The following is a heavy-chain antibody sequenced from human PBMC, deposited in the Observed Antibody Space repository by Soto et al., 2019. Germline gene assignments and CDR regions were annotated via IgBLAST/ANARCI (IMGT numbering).Heavy chain of an antibody. CDR3: TRDHESITIFGVVIEEGYGMDV. D-gene: IGHD3-3*01. V-gene: IGHV3-49*03. J-gene: IGHJ6*02. CDR1: GFTFGDYA. CDR2: IRSKAYGGTT. Sequence: PGESLKISCTASGFTFGDYAMSWFRQAPGKGLEWVGFIRSKAYGGTTEYAASVKGRFTISRDDSKSIAYLQMNSLKTEDTAVYYCTRDHESITIFGVVIEEGYGMDVWGQGTTVTVSS.